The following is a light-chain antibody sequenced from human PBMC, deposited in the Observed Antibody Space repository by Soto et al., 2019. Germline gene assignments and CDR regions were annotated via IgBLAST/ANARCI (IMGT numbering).Light chain of an antibody. Sequence: EIVLTQSPGTLSLSPGERATLSCRAIQSVSSSYLAWYQQKPGQAPRLLIYSASSRATGIPDRFSGSGSGTDFTLTISRLEPEDFAMYYCQQYGSSLWTFGQGTKV. V-gene: IGKV3-20*01. CDR2: SAS. J-gene: IGKJ1*01. CDR1: QSVSSSY. CDR3: QQYGSSLWT.